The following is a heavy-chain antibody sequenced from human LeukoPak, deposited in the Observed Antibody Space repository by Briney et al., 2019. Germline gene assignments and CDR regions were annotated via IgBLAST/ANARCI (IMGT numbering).Heavy chain of an antibody. CDR3: ARGLMQGVISS. J-gene: IGHJ4*02. CDR1: GGSFSCYY. Sequence: SETLSLTCAVYGGSFSCYYWSWIRQPPGKGLAWIGEINHSGSTNYNPSLKSRVPITVDTPKNRYALKLSSVAAADTAVYYCARGLMQGVISSWGQGTLVTVSS. D-gene: IGHD3-10*01. CDR2: INHSGST. V-gene: IGHV4-34*01.